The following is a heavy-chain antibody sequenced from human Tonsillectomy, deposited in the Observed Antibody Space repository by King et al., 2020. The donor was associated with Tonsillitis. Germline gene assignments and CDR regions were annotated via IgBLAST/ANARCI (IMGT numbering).Heavy chain of an antibody. Sequence: VQLVESGAEVKKPGSSVKVSCKASGGTFSSYAISWVRQAPGQGLEWMGGIIPIFDTRNYAQKFRDRVTISADESTSTVYMEMSSLKSEDAAVYYCARAGMDRNWVYPWGQGTLVTVS. CDR3: ARAGMDRNWVYP. J-gene: IGHJ5*02. CDR2: IIPIFDTR. CDR1: GGTFSSYA. V-gene: IGHV1-69*01. D-gene: IGHD2-2*03.